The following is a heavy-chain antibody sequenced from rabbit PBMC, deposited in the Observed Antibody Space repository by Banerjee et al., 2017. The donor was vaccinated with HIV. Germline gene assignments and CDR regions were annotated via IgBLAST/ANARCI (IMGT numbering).Heavy chain of an antibody. CDR1: GFDFSSYG. CDR3: VRAGGPTNL. J-gene: IGHJ4*01. D-gene: IGHD4-1*01. V-gene: IGHV1S47*01. CDR2: IDPDFNTT. Sequence: QEQLVESGGGLVQPGGSLKLSCVASGFDFSSYGVGWVRQAPGKGLEWIGCIDPDFNTTCYARWVNGRFTISSHNAQNTLYLKLNSLTVADTAYYFCVRAGGPTNLWGPGTLVTVS.